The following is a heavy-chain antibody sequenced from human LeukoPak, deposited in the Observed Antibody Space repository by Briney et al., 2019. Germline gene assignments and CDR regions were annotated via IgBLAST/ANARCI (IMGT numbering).Heavy chain of an antibody. CDR1: GFSLSTSGVG. D-gene: IGHD4-17*01. CDR3: AHIGELYASGTTVTTSRKYYFDS. V-gene: IGHV2-5*02. Sequence: SGPTLVKPTQTLTLTCTFSGFSLSTSGVGVGWIRQPPGKALEWLALIYWDDDKRYSPSLKSRLTITKDTSKNQVVLTMTNVDPVDTATYYCAHIGELYASGTTVTTSRKYYFDSWGQGTLVAVSS. CDR2: IYWDDDK. J-gene: IGHJ4*02.